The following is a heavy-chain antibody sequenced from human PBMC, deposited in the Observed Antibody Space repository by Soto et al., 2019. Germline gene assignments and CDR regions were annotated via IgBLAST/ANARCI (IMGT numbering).Heavy chain of an antibody. V-gene: IGHV1-69*13. CDR1: GGTFSSYA. Sequence: ASVKVPCKASGGTFSSYAISWVRQAPGQGLEWMGGIIPIFGTANYAQKFQGRVTITADESTSTAYMELSSLRSEDTAVYYCARDRAYCGGDCYLRGRTDAFDIWGQGTMVTVSS. CDR2: IIPIFGTA. CDR3: ARDRAYCGGDCYLRGRTDAFDI. J-gene: IGHJ3*02. D-gene: IGHD2-21*02.